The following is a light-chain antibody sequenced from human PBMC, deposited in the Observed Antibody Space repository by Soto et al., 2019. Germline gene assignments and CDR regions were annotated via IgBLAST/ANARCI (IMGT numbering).Light chain of an antibody. J-gene: IGLJ2*01. V-gene: IGLV3-1*01. CDR3: QAWDSSDVV. Sequence: SSELTQPPSVSVSPGQTASITCSGDKLGDKYACWYQQKPGQSPVLVIYQDSKRPSGIPERFSGSNSGNTATLTISGTQAMDEADSYCQAWDSSDVVFGGGTKLTVL. CDR1: KLGDKY. CDR2: QDS.